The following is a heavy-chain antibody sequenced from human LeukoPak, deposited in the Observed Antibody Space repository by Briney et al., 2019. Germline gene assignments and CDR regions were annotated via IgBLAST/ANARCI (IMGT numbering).Heavy chain of an antibody. D-gene: IGHD3-22*01. CDR1: NASIISSSYY. V-gene: IGHV4-39*01. J-gene: IGHJ4*02. CDR2: IYYRGRT. Sequence: SETLSLTCSVSNASIISSSYYWGWIRQPPGKGLEWIGSIYYRGRTYYNPSLKIRVTISADTSRNQFSLNLNSVTASDTAVYYCARQKILDDNYDSSGYYVDQWGQGSLVTVSS. CDR3: ARQKILDDNYDSSGYYVDQ.